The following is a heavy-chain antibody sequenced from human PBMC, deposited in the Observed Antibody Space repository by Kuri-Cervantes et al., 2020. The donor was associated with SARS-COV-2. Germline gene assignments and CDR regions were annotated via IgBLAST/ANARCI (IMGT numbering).Heavy chain of an antibody. J-gene: IGHJ4*02. D-gene: IGHD3-3*01. CDR2: IYYSGST. CDR1: GGSISSGDYY. V-gene: IGHV4-30-4*08. CDR3: ARVDYDFWSGYSPTVDY. Sequence: SETLSLTCTVSGGSISSGDYYWSWIRQPPGKGLEWIGYIYYSGSTYYNPSLKSRVTISVDTSKNQFSLKPSSVTAADTAVYYCARVDYDFWSGYSPTVDYWGQGTLVTVSS.